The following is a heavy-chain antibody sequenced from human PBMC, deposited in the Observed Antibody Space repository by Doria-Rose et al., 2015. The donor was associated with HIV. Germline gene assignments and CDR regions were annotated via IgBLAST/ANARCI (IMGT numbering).Heavy chain of an antibody. V-gene: IGHV1-69*01. CDR2: IISMFGTA. Sequence: VKKPGSSVKVSCRASGGTFISYSISWVRQAPGQGLEWMGGIISMFGTANYAQKFQGRVTITADESTSTAYMELSSLRSEDTAVYYCASPVRMKLYYYYYGMDVWGQGTTVTVSS. CDR1: GGTFISYS. J-gene: IGHJ6*02. CDR3: ASPVRMKLYYYYYGMDV.